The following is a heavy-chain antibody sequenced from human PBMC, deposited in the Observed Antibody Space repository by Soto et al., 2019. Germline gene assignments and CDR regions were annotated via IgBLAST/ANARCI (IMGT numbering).Heavy chain of an antibody. CDR1: GFTFSDYG. Sequence: GGSLRLSCAASGFTFSDYGMHWVRQAPGKGLEWVAVIWYDGSSKYYAESVKGRFTISRDNSKNTLHLQMNSLRAEDTAVYYCARDPLHYDILTGYSPHYFDYWGQGSLVTVSS. CDR3: ARDPLHYDILTGYSPHYFDY. V-gene: IGHV3-33*01. J-gene: IGHJ4*02. CDR2: IWYDGSSK. D-gene: IGHD3-9*01.